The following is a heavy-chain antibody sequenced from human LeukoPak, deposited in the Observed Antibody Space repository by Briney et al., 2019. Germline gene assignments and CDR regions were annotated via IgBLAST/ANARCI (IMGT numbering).Heavy chain of an antibody. CDR2: VNEDGSRT. Sequence: GGSLRLSCAASGFTFSSYWMSWVRQAPGQGLMWVSHVNEDGSRTTYADSVKGRFTVSRDNARNTLYLQMNSLGVDDTAVYYCARGHASGWTRDAFDLWGQGTMLTVSS. V-gene: IGHV3-74*01. CDR3: ARGHASGWTRDAFDL. D-gene: IGHD6-19*01. CDR1: GFTFSSYW. J-gene: IGHJ3*01.